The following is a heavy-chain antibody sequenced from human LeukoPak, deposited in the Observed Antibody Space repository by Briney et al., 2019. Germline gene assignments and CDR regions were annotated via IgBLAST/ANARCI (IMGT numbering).Heavy chain of an antibody. CDR1: GYTFTGYY. Sequence: GASVKVSCKASGYTFTGYYMHWVRQAPGQGLEWMGWINPNSGGTNYAQKFQGWVTMTRDTSFSTAYMELSRLRSDDTAVYYCARGLKATVTTTFDYWGQGTLVTVSS. J-gene: IGHJ4*02. CDR2: INPNSGGT. V-gene: IGHV1-2*04. D-gene: IGHD4-17*01. CDR3: ARGLKATVTTTFDY.